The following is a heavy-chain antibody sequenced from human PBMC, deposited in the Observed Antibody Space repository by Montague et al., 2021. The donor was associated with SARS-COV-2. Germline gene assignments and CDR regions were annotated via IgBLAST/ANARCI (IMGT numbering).Heavy chain of an antibody. CDR3: ARGGGLRNYGMDA. V-gene: IGHV3-53*01. J-gene: IGHJ6*02. Sequence: SLRLSCEATGFTVTSNYMSWVRQAPGKGLEWVSVIYNGGSTYYADSVKGRFTISRDNSKNTLYLQMNSLRAEDTAVYYCARGGGLRNYGMDAWGQGTTVTVSS. D-gene: IGHD5-12*01. CDR1: GFTVTSNY. CDR2: IYNGGST.